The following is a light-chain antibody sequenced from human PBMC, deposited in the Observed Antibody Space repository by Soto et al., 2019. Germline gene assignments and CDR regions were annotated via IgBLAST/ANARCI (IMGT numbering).Light chain of an antibody. Sequence: QSVLTQPASVSGSPGQSITISCTGTKSDIGVYNYVSWYQQHPGKAPKLVICEVTNRPSGVSSRFSGSKSGNTASLTISGLRAEDEALYYCSSYTSTTTVRFVFGTGTKLTVL. CDR2: EVT. CDR1: KSDIGVYNY. CDR3: SSYTSTTTVRFV. V-gene: IGLV2-14*01. J-gene: IGLJ1*01.